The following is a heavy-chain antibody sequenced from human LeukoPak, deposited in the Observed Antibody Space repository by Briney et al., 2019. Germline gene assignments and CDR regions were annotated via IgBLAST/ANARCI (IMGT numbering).Heavy chain of an antibody. CDR1: GFTFSSYS. CDR2: ISSSSSYI. Sequence: GGSLRLSCAASGFTFSSYSMNWVRQAPGKGLEWVSSISSSSSYIYYADSVKGRFTIPRDNAKNSLYLQMNSLRAEDTAVYYCARDSRMGNFDYWGQGTLVTVSS. V-gene: IGHV3-21*01. D-gene: IGHD7-27*01. J-gene: IGHJ4*02. CDR3: ARDSRMGNFDY.